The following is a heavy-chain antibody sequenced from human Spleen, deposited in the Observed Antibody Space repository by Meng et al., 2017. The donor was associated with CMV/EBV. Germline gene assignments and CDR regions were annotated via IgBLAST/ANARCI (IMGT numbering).Heavy chain of an antibody. J-gene: IGHJ4*02. Sequence: FSDAWMSWVRQAPGKGLEWVGRIKSKTDDGTTDYAAPVKGRFTISRDDSKNTLYLEMINLKIADTAVYYCSTALYDFWSGYSGYFDSWGQGTLVTVSS. V-gene: IGHV3-15*01. D-gene: IGHD3-3*01. CDR1: FSDAW. CDR2: IKSKTDDGTT. CDR3: STALYDFWSGYSGYFDS.